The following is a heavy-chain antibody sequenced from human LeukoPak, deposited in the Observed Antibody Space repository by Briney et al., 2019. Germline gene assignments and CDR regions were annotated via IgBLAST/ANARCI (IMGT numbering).Heavy chain of an antibody. D-gene: IGHD4-11*01. CDR3: ARGYSNFPYYYMDV. V-gene: IGHV4-30-4*08. Sequence: ASETLSLTCTVSGGSTSSGDYYWNWIRQPPGKGLEWIGYIYYSGSTYYNPSLKSRVTISVDTSKNQFSLQLSSVTAADTAVYYCARGYSNFPYYYMDVWGKGTTVTVSS. CDR1: GGSTSSGDYY. CDR2: IYYSGST. J-gene: IGHJ6*03.